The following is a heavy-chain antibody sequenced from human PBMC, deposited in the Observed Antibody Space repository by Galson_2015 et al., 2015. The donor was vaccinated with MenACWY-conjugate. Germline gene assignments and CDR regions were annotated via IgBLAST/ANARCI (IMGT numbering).Heavy chain of an antibody. D-gene: IGHD3-10*01. V-gene: IGHV3-7*03. Sequence: SLRLSCAASGFTFRNYWMSWVRQAPGQGLEWVANIKHDGRVTYYGGSVKGRFTISRDNTKNSVDLQMNSLGADDTAVYYCAREEWRSGSGSYNSYWGQGTLVTVSS. J-gene: IGHJ4*02. CDR2: IKHDGRVT. CDR1: GFTFRNYW. CDR3: AREEWRSGSGSYNSY.